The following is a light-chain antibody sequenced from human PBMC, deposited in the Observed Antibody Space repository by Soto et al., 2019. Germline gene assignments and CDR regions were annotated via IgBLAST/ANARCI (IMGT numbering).Light chain of an antibody. V-gene: IGLV2-14*01. CDR1: RSDVGGYNY. J-gene: IGLJ2*01. Sequence: QSVLTQPASVSGSPGQSITISCTGTRSDVGGYNYVSWYQQHPGKAPKLMIYDVSNRPSGVSNRFSGSKSGNTASLTISGLQAEDEDDYYCSSYTSSSTLVFGGGTKLTVL. CDR2: DVS. CDR3: SSYTSSSTLV.